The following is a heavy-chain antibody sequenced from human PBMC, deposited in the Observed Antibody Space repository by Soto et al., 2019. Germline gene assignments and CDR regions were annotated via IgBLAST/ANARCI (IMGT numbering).Heavy chain of an antibody. D-gene: IGHD3-3*01. V-gene: IGHV3-74*01. J-gene: IGHJ5*02. CDR3: ARSGHLGSEGYSDYDFWSGPTQPNWFDP. CDR1: GFTFSSYW. Sequence: PGGSLRLSCAASGFTFSSYWMHWVRQAPGKGLVWVSRINSDGSSTSYADSVKGRFTISRDNAKNTLYLQMNSLRAEDTAVYYCARSGHLGSEGYSDYDFWSGPTQPNWFDPWGQGTLVTVSS. CDR2: INSDGSST.